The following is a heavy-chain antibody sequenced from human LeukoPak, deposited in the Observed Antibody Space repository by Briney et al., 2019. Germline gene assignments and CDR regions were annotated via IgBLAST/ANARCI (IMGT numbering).Heavy chain of an antibody. CDR2: VRYGGSNE. Sequence: GGSLRLSCAASGFVFSNYGMHWVRQAPGKGLEWVAFVRYGGSNEYYAASVEGRFTISRDNSKNTLFLQMNSLRVEDTAVYSCAKASGGGSHSEGPHYWGLGTLVTVSS. J-gene: IGHJ4*02. V-gene: IGHV3-30*02. CDR3: AKASGGGSHSEGPHY. CDR1: GFVFSNYG. D-gene: IGHD4-23*01.